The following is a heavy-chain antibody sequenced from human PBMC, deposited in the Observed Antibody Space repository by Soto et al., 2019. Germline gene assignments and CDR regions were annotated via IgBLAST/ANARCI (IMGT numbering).Heavy chain of an antibody. D-gene: IGHD6-19*01. CDR2: IHNSGST. J-gene: IGHJ4*02. CDR3: AGETLGYSSDWYSY. CDR1: GGSISSGGYY. V-gene: IGHV4-31*03. Sequence: SETLSLTCTVSGGSISSGGYYWSWIRKHPGKGLEWIGYIHNSGSTYYNPSLKSRVTISVDTSKNQFSLKLSSVTAADTAVYYCAGETLGYSSDWYSYWGQGTLVTVS.